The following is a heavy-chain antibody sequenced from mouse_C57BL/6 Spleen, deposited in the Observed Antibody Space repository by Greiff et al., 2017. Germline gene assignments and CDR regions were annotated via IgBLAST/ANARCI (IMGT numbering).Heavy chain of an antibody. CDR1: GFTFTDYY. D-gene: IGHD1-1*01. CDR2: VYPYNGGT. Sequence: EVKVVESGPVLVKPGPSVKISCKASGFTFTDYYMHWVKQSHGKSLEWIGLVYPYNGGTSYNQKFKGKATLTVDTSSSTAYMELNSLTSEDSAVYYCARRYYGSSPYWYFDVWGTGTTVTVSS. CDR3: ARRYYGSSPYWYFDV. J-gene: IGHJ1*03. V-gene: IGHV1-36*01.